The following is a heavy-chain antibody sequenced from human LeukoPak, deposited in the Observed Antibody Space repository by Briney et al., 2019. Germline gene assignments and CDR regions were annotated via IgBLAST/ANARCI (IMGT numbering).Heavy chain of an antibody. CDR2: IYPGDSDT. D-gene: IGHD6-13*01. CDR1: GYSFTSYW. V-gene: IGHV5-51*01. J-gene: IGHJ4*02. CDR3: ARFALSSNLDY. Sequence: GESLKISCKGSGYSFTSYWIGWVRPMPGKGLEWMGIIYPGDSDTRYSPSFQGQVTISADKSISTAYLQWSSLKASDTAIYYCARFALSSNLDYWGQGTLVTVSP.